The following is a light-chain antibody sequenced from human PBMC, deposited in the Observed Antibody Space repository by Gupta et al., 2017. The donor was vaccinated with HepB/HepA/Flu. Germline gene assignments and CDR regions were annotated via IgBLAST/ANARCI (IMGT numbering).Light chain of an antibody. CDR2: SNN. V-gene: IGLV1-44*01. J-gene: IGLJ2*01. CDR1: SSNIRSNT. CDR3: AAWDDSLNGPV. Sequence: QSVLTQPPSTSGTTGQRVTISCSGSSSNIRSNTVNWYQHLPGTAPKLLIYSNNQRPSGVPDRFSGSKSGTAASLAISGLQSEDEADYYCAAWDDSLNGPVFGGGTKLTVL.